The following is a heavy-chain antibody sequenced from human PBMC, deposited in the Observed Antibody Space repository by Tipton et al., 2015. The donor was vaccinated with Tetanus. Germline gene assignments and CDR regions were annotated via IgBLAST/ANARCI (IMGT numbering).Heavy chain of an antibody. Sequence: AGLVKPSETLFLTCGVSGGSFSGNYWSWVRQAPGKGLEWIGDINHRGGTMYNPSLKSRVTISGDTSKNQFSLNLTSVTAADTAVYYCASLPKHWLAPRGAPWGQGTLVTVSS. D-gene: IGHD6-19*01. V-gene: IGHV4-34*01. CDR3: ASLPKHWLAPRGAP. CDR1: GGSFSGNY. J-gene: IGHJ5*02. CDR2: INHRGGT.